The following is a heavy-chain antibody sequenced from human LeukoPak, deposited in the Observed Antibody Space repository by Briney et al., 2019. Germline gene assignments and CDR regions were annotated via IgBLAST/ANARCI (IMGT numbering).Heavy chain of an antibody. V-gene: IGHV3-7*01. CDR2: IKQDGSEK. CDR3: ARFSTYCSGGSCYPDYYYYGMDV. CDR1: GFTFSSYW. D-gene: IGHD2-15*01. Sequence: GGPLRLSCAASGFTFSSYWMSWVRQAPGKGLEWVANIKQDGSEKYYVDSVKGRFTISRDNAKNSLYLQMNSLRAEDTAVYYCARFSTYCSGGSCYPDYYYYGMDVWGQGTTVTVSS. J-gene: IGHJ6*02.